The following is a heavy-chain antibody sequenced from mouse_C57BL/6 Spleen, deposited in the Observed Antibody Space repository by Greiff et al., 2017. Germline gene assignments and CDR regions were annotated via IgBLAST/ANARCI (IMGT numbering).Heavy chain of an antibody. D-gene: IGHD4-1*01. V-gene: IGHV1-7*01. CDR2: INPSSGYT. CDR3: ARSDWVYAMDY. CDR1: GYTFTSYW. Sequence: QVHVKQSGAELAKPGASVKLSCKASGYTFTSYWMHWVKQRPGQGLEWIGYINPSSGYTKYNQKFKDKATLTADKSSSTAYMQLSSLTYEDSAVYYCARSDWVYAMDYWGQGTSVTVSS. J-gene: IGHJ4*01.